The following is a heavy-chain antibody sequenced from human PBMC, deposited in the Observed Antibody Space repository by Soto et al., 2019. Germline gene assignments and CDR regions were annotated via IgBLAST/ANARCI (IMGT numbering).Heavy chain of an antibody. CDR1: GYSFTSYW. Sequence: ESLKISCKGSGYSFTSYWIGWVRQMPGKGLEWMGIIYPGDSDTRYSPSFQGQVTISADKSISTAYLQWSSLKASDTAMYFCAGGGVRGVITRTRDYYGMDVWGQGTTVTVSS. J-gene: IGHJ6*02. D-gene: IGHD3-10*01. V-gene: IGHV5-51*01. CDR2: IYPGDSDT. CDR3: AGGGVRGVITRTRDYYGMDV.